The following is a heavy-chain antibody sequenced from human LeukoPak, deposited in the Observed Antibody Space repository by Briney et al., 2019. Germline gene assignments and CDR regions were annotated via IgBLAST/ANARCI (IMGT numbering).Heavy chain of an antibody. D-gene: IGHD3-10*01. J-gene: IGHJ4*02. CDR1: GFTLSSYW. CDR3: AKGDPYGSGSYPVDY. Sequence: PGGSLRLSCAASGFTLSSYWMHWVRQAPGKGLVWVSRINRDGSSTSYADSAKGRFTISRDNSKNTLYPQMNSLRPEDTAVYYCAKGDPYGSGSYPVDYWGQGTLVTVSS. CDR2: INRDGSST. V-gene: IGHV3-74*01.